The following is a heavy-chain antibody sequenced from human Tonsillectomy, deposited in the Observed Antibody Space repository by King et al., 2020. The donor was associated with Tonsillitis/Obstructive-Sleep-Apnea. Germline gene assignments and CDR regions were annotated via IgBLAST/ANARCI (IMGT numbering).Heavy chain of an antibody. V-gene: IGHV4-34*01. Sequence: VQLQQWGAGLLKPSETLSLTCAVYGGSFSGYYWSWIRQPPGKGLEWIGEINHSGSTNYNPSLKSRVTISVDTSKNQFSLKLNSVTAADTAVYYCARGNPRDDHYFDCWGQGTLVTVSS. D-gene: IGHD3-16*01. J-gene: IGHJ4*02. CDR2: INHSGST. CDR1: GGSFSGYY. CDR3: ARGNPRDDHYFDC.